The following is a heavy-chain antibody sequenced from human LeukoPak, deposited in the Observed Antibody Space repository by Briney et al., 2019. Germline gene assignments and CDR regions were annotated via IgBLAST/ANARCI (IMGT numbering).Heavy chain of an antibody. CDR3: ATSTLDHDAFDI. CDR1: GYSISSGYY. J-gene: IGHJ3*02. Sequence: SETLSLTCTVSGYSISSGYYWGWIRQPPGKGLEWIGSIYHSGSIYYNPSLKSRVTISVDTSKNQFSLKLSSVTAADTAVYYCATSTLDHDAFDIWGQGTMVTVSS. V-gene: IGHV4-38-2*02. D-gene: IGHD4-11*01. CDR2: IYHSGSI.